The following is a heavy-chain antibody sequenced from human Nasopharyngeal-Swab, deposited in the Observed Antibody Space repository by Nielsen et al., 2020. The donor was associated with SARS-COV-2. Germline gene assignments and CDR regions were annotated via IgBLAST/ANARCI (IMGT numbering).Heavy chain of an antibody. CDR2: ISAYNGNT. J-gene: IGHJ6*02. V-gene: IGHV1-18*01. CDR1: GYTFTSYG. D-gene: IGHD6-13*01. Sequence: ASVKVSCKASGYTFTSYGISWVRQAPGQGLEWMGWISAYNGNTNYAQKLQGRVTMTTDTSTSTAYMELRSLRSDDTAMYYCAREGGIAAAGTGYYYYYGMDVWGQGTTVTVSS. CDR3: AREGGIAAAGTGYYYYYGMDV.